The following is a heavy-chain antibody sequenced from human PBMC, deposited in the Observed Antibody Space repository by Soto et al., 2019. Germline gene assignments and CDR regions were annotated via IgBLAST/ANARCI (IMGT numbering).Heavy chain of an antibody. CDR2: ISGSGGST. D-gene: IGHD3-10*01. V-gene: IGHV3-23*01. Sequence: EVQLLESGGGLVQPGGSLRLSSAASGFTFSSYAMSWVRQAPGKGLEWVSGISGSGGSTYYADSVKGRFTISRDNSKNTLYLQMNSLRAEDTAVYYCASAAREYYYYGMDVWGQGTTVTVSS. J-gene: IGHJ6*02. CDR1: GFTFSSYA. CDR3: ASAAREYYYYGMDV.